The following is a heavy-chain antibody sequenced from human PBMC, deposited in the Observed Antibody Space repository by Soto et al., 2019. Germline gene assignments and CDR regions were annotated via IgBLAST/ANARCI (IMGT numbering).Heavy chain of an antibody. CDR1: GGSISSSNYY. Sequence: SETLSLTCNVSGGSISSSNYYLGWIRQPPGKGLEWIGSIYYSGSTYYNPSLKSRVTISADTSKNQFSLKVRSVTAADTAVYYCARRSIAPRGYSYFDHWGQGTLVTVSS. V-gene: IGHV4-39*01. J-gene: IGHJ4*02. CDR2: IYYSGST. D-gene: IGHD6-6*01. CDR3: ARRSIAPRGYSYFDH.